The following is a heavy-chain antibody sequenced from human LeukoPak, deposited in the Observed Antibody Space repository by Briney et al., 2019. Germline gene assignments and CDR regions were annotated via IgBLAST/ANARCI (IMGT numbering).Heavy chain of an antibody. D-gene: IGHD3-10*01. CDR3: ARQVLLWFGEFSPGDY. CDR2: ITSTSSYI. Sequence: GGSLRLSCAASGFTFSNYNMNWVRQAPGKGLEWVSSITSTSSYIYYADSVKGRFTISRDNAKNSLYLQMNSLRAEDTAVYYCARQVLLWFGEFSPGDYWGQGTLVTVSS. J-gene: IGHJ4*02. CDR1: GFTFSNYN. V-gene: IGHV3-21*01.